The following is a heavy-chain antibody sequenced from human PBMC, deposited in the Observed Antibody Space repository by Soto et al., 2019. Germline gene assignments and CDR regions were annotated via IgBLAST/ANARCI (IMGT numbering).Heavy chain of an antibody. Sequence: SIGYYCIMIHKPPGKGLEWIGSVYYSGSTYYNPSLESRVTISVDKSKNQFSLKLMSLSAADTAVYYCAILIYDRPADAFDIWGQGTMVTV. J-gene: IGHJ3*02. V-gene: IGHV4-39*01. CDR1: SIGYY. CDR3: AILIYDRPADAFDI. D-gene: IGHD3-16*01. CDR2: VYYSGST.